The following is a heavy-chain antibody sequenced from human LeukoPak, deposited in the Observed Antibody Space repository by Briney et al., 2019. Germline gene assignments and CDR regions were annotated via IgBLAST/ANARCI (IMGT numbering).Heavy chain of an antibody. CDR3: ARSPHILTGENFDY. J-gene: IGHJ4*02. CDR2: INPNSGGT. Sequence: ASVKVSRKASGYTFTGYYMHWVRQAPGQGLEWMGWINPNSGGTNYAQKFQVRVTMTRDTSISTAYMELSRLRSDDTAVYYCARSPHILTGENFDYWGQGTLVTVSS. CDR1: GYTFTGYY. D-gene: IGHD3-9*01. V-gene: IGHV1-2*02.